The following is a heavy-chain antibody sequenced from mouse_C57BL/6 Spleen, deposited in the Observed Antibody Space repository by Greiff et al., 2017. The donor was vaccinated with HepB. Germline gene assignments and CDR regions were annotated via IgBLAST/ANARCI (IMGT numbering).Heavy chain of an antibody. V-gene: IGHV1-69*01. CDR3: ARRYYGTRGYFDV. J-gene: IGHJ1*03. CDR1: GYTFTSYW. D-gene: IGHD1-1*01. Sequence: QVQLQQPGAELVMPGASVKLSCKASGYTFTSYWMHWVKQRPEQGLEWIGEIDPSDSYTNYNQKFKGKSTLTVDKSSSTAYMQLSSLTSEDSAVYYCARRYYGTRGYFDVWGTGTTVTVSS. CDR2: IDPSDSYT.